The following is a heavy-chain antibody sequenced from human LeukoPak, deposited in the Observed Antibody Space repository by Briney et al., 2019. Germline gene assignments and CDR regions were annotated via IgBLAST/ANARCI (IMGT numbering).Heavy chain of an antibody. CDR2: IYYSGST. CDR1: GGSMSSHY. CDR3: ARLYGSGWFDGDF. J-gene: IGHJ4*02. Sequence: SETLSLTCTVSGGSMSSHYWSWIRQPPGKGLEWIGYIYYSGSTNYNPSLKSRVTISVDTSKNQFSLKLSSVTAADTAVYYCARLYGSGWFDGDFWGRGTLVTVSS. V-gene: IGHV4-59*08. D-gene: IGHD6-19*01.